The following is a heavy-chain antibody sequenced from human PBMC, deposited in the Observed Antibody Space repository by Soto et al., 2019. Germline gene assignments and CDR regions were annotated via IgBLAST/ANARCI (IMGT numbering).Heavy chain of an antibody. CDR2: IDPSDSYT. Sequence: LGESLKISCKGSGYSFTSYWISWVRQMPGKGLEWMGRIDPSDSYTNYSPSFQGHVTISADKSISTAYLQWSSLKASDTAMYYCARRLYGSGSSYCYSGMDVWGQGTTVTVSS. D-gene: IGHD3-10*01. J-gene: IGHJ6*02. V-gene: IGHV5-10-1*01. CDR1: GYSFTSYW. CDR3: ARRLYGSGSSYCYSGMDV.